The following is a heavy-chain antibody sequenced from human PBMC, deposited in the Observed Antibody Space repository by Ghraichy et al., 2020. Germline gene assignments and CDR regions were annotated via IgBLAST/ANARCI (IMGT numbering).Heavy chain of an antibody. CDR2: ISAYNGNT. Sequence: ASVKVSCKASGYTFTSYGISWVRQAPGQGLEWMGWISAYNGNTNYAQKLQGRVTMTTDTSTSTAYMELRSLRSDDTAVYYCARDAPYSRNYYYYYMDVWGKGTTVTVSS. V-gene: IGHV1-18*01. D-gene: IGHD6-13*01. J-gene: IGHJ6*03. CDR3: ARDAPYSRNYYYYYMDV. CDR1: GYTFTSYG.